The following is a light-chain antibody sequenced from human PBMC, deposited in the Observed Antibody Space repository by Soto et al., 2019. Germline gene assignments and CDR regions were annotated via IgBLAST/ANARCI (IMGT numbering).Light chain of an antibody. CDR2: GAS. V-gene: IGKV3-20*01. CDR3: QQYDNSPWT. J-gene: IGKJ1*01. CDR1: QSVSSSY. Sequence: EIVLTQSPGTLSLSPGEGATLSCRASQSVSSSYFAWYQQKPGQAPRLLIYGASTRATGIPDRLSGSGCGTDFTLTISRLEPEDFAVYYCQQYDNSPWTFGQGTKVEIK.